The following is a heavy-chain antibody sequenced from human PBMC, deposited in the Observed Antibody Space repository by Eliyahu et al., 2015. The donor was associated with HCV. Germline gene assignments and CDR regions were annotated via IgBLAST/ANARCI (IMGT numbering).Heavy chain of an antibody. J-gene: IGHJ4*02. Sequence: EVQLVESGGGLVKPGGXLXLXXXGYXXYFSSAWMSWVRQAPGKGLGWVGRFKGETEGGAVEYAAPAKDRFIISKDDSKNTLYLQMNSLKIDDTAVYYCTTEGNWSPDYWGQGTLVTVSS. CDR3: TTEGNWSPDY. CDR1: XXYFSSAW. V-gene: IGHV3-15*01. CDR2: FKGETEGGAV. D-gene: IGHD1-20*01.